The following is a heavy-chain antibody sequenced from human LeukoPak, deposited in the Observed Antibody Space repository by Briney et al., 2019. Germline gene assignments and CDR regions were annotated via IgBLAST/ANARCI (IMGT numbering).Heavy chain of an antibody. Sequence: GGSLRLSCAASGFTFSSYGMHWVRQAPGKGLEWVAVISYDGSNKYYADSVKGRFTISRDNSKNTLYLQMNSLRAEDTAVYYCANEASSSWLNWFDPWGQGTLVTVSS. CDR2: ISYDGSNK. D-gene: IGHD6-13*01. V-gene: IGHV3-30*18. CDR1: GFTFSSYG. J-gene: IGHJ5*02. CDR3: ANEASSSWLNWFDP.